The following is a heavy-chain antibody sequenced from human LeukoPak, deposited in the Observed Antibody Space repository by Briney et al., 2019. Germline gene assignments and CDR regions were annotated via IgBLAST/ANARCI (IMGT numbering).Heavy chain of an antibody. CDR3: AKQGPLSGYDYAAFDY. Sequence: SETLSLPCTVSGGSISSYYWSWLRQPAGKGLEWIGRIYTSGSTNYNTSLKSRVTISVDTSKNHFSLNLRSVTAADTAVYYCAKQGPLSGYDYAAFDYWGQGTLVIVSS. CDR1: GGSISSYY. D-gene: IGHD5-12*01. CDR2: IYTSGST. J-gene: IGHJ4*02. V-gene: IGHV4-4*07.